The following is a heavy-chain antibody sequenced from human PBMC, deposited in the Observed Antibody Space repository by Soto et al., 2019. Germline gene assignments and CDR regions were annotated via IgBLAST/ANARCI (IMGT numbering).Heavy chain of an antibody. CDR1: GGSISSAGYY. Sequence: SGTLSLTCTVSGGSISSAGYYWSWIRQHPGKGLEWIGYIYYSGSTYYNPSLKSRVTISVDTSRNQFSLKLSSVTAADTAVYYCASSGKRYFDYWGQGTLVTVSS. CDR3: ASSGKRYFDY. CDR2: IYYSGST. J-gene: IGHJ4*02. V-gene: IGHV4-31*03.